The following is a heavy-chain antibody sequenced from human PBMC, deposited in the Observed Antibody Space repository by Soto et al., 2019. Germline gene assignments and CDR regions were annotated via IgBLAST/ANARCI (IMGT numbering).Heavy chain of an antibody. CDR1: GFTFSRNG. V-gene: IGHV3-30*18. Sequence: QVQLVESGGGVVQPGRSLRLSCAASGFTFSRNGMHWVRQAPGKGLEWVAVISYDGSNKYYGDYVKGRFTISRDNSKNTLYLQMNSLRGEDTAVYYCAKEKVPISRSVVDYWGQGTLVTVSS. CDR3: AKEKVPISRSVVDY. CDR2: ISYDGSNK. J-gene: IGHJ4*02. D-gene: IGHD3-3*01.